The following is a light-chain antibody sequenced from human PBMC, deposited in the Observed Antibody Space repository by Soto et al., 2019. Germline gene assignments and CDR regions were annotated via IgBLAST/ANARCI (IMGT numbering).Light chain of an antibody. J-gene: IGLJ1*01. CDR3: QSYDSSLSEV. Sequence: SVLTQPPSVSGAPGQRVTICCTGSSSNIGAGYDVHWYQQLPGTAPKLLIYGNSNRPSGVPDRFSGSKSGTSASLAITGLQAEDEADYYCQSYDSSLSEVFGTGTKVTVL. CDR2: GNS. V-gene: IGLV1-40*01. CDR1: SSNIGAGYD.